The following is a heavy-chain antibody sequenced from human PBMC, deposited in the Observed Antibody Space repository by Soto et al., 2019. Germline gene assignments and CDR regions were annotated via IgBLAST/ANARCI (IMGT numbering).Heavy chain of an antibody. Sequence: QVQLVQSGPEMSKPGASVKVSCNTSGYTFTIYFIHWVRQAPGQGLEWMGWIKPNSGDTKYAQNFQGRVTMTRDTSISTAYMDLGGLTSDDTAVFFCVRAKRGSFYFDSWGQGTLVTVSS. D-gene: IGHD1-26*01. CDR1: GYTFTIYF. J-gene: IGHJ4*02. CDR3: VRAKRGSFYFDS. V-gene: IGHV1-2*02. CDR2: IKPNSGDT.